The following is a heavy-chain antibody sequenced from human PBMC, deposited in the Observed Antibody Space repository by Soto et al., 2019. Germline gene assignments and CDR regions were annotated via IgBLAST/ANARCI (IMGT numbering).Heavy chain of an antibody. V-gene: IGHV2-5*01. J-gene: IGHJ4*02. Sequence: SGPTLGNPQQTLTLSCPFSGFSLSTPGGGVGWLRQPPGKALEWLALIYWHDDKRYSPSLKSRLTITKDTSKNQVVLTMTNVDPVDTATYYCAHRGGAAVGLYYFDYWGPGTLVTVSS. CDR3: AHRGGAAVGLYYFDY. CDR1: GFSLSTPGGG. D-gene: IGHD6-13*01. CDR2: IYWHDDK.